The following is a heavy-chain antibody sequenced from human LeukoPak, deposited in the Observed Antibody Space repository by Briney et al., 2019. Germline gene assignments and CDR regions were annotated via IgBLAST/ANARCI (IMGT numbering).Heavy chain of an antibody. CDR1: GFIFRIYS. D-gene: IGHD2-2*01. V-gene: IGHV3-21*01. J-gene: IGHJ4*02. Sequence: GGSLRLSCAASGFIFRIYSMNWVRQAPGKGLEWVSSINRDGTYIYYADSVKGRFTISRDNANNSLYLQMNSLRAEDTAVYYCATRYCDSNTCEALDYWGQGALVTVSS. CDR2: INRDGTYI. CDR3: ATRYCDSNTCEALDY.